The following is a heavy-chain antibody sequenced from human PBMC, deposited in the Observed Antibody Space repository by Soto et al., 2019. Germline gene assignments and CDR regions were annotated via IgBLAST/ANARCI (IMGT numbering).Heavy chain of an antibody. J-gene: IGHJ4*02. V-gene: IGHV1-69*13. CDR3: ASNQQPYTIFGVVITYYFDY. CDR1: GGTFSSYA. Sequence: SVKVSCKASGGTFSSYAISWVRQPPGQGLDWMGGIIPIFGTANYAQKFQGRVTITADESTSTAYMELSSLRSKDTAVYYCASNQQPYTIFGVVITYYFDYWGQGTLVTVSS. CDR2: IIPIFGTA. D-gene: IGHD3-3*01.